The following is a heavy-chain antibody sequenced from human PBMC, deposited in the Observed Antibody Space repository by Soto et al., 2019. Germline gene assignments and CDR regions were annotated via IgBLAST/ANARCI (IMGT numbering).Heavy chain of an antibody. D-gene: IGHD3-16*01. CDR3: ARVVESNVWNGYWFFDL. CDR2: LYSAAAT. CDR1: GFTVSSSY. J-gene: IGHJ2*01. Sequence: EVQLVESGGGLLQPGGSLRVSCAASGFTVSSSYMSWVRQAPGKGLAWVATLYSAAATYYADSVKGRFTISRDNSQNTLYLQMNSLKVEDTAVYHCARVVESNVWNGYWFFDLWGRGTLVTVSS. V-gene: IGHV3-53*01.